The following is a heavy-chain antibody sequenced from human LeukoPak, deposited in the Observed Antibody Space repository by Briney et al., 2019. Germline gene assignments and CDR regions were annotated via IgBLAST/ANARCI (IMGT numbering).Heavy chain of an antibody. V-gene: IGHV4-61*02. CDR2: IYTSGST. CDR1: GGSISSGSYY. CDR3: ARGTPTAPFKYYYYYMDV. D-gene: IGHD4-17*01. Sequence: TLSLTCTASGGSISSGSYYWSWIRQPAGKGLEWIGRIYTSGSTNYNPSLKSRVTISVDTSKNQFSLKLSSVTAADTAVYYCARGTPTAPFKYYYYYMDVWGKGTAVTVSS. J-gene: IGHJ6*03.